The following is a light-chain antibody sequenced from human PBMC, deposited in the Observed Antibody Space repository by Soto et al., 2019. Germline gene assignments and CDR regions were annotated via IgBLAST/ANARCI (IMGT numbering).Light chain of an antibody. V-gene: IGLV2-14*01. CDR3: ASYTRTTTLV. Sequence: QSALTQPASVSGSPGQSITISCTGTISDIGGYNFISWYQHHPVKAPKLVIYDVNNRPSGISYRFSGSKSGNTASLTISGLKDEDEADYYCASYTRTTTLVFGGGTKVTVL. CDR2: DVN. CDR1: ISDIGGYNF. J-gene: IGLJ2*01.